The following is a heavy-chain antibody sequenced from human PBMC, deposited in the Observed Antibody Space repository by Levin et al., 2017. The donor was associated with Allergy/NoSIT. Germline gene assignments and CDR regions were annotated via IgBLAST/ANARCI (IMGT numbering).Heavy chain of an antibody. CDR1: GFTFSDYY. Sequence: LSLTCAASGFTFSDYYMSWIRQAPGKGLEWVSYISSSGSTIYYADSVKGRFTISRDNAKNSLYLQMNSLRAEDTAVYYCAALPDPHGYFDYWGQGTLVTVSS. CDR3: AALPDPHGYFDY. CDR2: ISSSGSTI. J-gene: IGHJ4*02. V-gene: IGHV3-11*01.